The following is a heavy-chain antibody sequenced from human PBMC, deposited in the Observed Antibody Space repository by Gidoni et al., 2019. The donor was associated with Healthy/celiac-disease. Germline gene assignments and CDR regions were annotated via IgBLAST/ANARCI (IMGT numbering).Heavy chain of an antibody. CDR1: GFIFGAYD. CDR2: IRSKAYGGTT. D-gene: IGHD1-26*01. Sequence: EVQLVESGVGLVQPGRSLRLSCTASGFIFGAYDMIWFRQAPGKGLEWVGFIRSKAYGGTTEYAASVKGRFTISRDDSKSIAYLQMNSLKTEDTAVYYCTGEWELLLTRRPEIYFDYWGQGTLVTVSS. V-gene: IGHV3-49*03. J-gene: IGHJ4*02. CDR3: TGEWELLLTRRPEIYFDY.